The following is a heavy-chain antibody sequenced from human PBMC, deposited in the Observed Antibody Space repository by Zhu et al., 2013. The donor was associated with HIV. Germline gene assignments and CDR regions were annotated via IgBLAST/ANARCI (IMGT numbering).Heavy chain of an antibody. V-gene: IGHV1-46*01. CDR1: GYTFTSYY. J-gene: IGHJ4*02. CDR2: INPSGGST. CDR3: ARDPKDIVVVPAATPFDY. Sequence: QVQLVQSGAEVKKPGASVKVSCKASGYTFTSYYMHWVRQAPGQGLEWMGIINPSGGSTSYAQKFQGRVTMTRDTSTSTVYMELSSLRSEDTAVYYCARDPKDIVVVPAATPFDYWAREPWSPSPQ. D-gene: IGHD2-2*01.